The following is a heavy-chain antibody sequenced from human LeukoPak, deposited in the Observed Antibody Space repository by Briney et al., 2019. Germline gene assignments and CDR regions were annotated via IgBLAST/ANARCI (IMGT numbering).Heavy chain of an antibody. CDR2: IFPSGGEI. CDR3: ASASWPGPFDY. CDR1: GFTFSTFA. J-gene: IGHJ4*02. D-gene: IGHD2-2*01. Sequence: GGSLRLSCEASGFTFSTFAMIWVRQPPGKGLEWVSSIFPSGGEIHYADSVRGRFTISRDNSKNTLYLQMNSLRAEDTAVYYCASASWPGPFDYWGQGTLVTVSS. V-gene: IGHV3-23*01.